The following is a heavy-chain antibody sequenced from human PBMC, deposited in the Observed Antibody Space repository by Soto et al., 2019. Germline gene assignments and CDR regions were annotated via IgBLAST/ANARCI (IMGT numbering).Heavy chain of an antibody. D-gene: IGHD3-22*01. Sequence: QVRLVESGGGVVQPGRSLRLSCAASGFIFSSYAMHWVRQAPGKGLEWVAAISYDGNKTYHADSVKGRCTISRDNSKNTLYLHMNSLRSEDTAVYYWAKVSSTMIAVIHGLCMDVWGKGTTVTVSS. J-gene: IGHJ6*04. CDR1: GFIFSSYA. CDR3: AKVSSTMIAVIHGLCMDV. CDR2: ISYDGNKT. V-gene: IGHV3-30-3*01.